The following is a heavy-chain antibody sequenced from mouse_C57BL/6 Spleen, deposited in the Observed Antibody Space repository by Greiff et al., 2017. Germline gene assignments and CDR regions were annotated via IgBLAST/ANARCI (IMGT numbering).Heavy chain of an antibody. CDR2: IDPSDSET. D-gene: IGHD1-1*01. CDR3: ARGGSSYGYFDV. CDR1: GYTFTSYW. V-gene: IGHV1-52*01. Sequence: QVQLQQPGAELVRPGSSVKLSCKASGYTFTSYWMHWVKQRPIQGLEWIGNIDPSDSETHYNQKFKDKATLTVDKSSSTAYMRLSSLTSEDSAVYYCARGGSSYGYFDVWGTGTTVTVSS. J-gene: IGHJ1*03.